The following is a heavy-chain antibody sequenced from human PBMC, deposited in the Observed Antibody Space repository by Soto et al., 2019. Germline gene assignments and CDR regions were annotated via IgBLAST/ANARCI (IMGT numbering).Heavy chain of an antibody. V-gene: IGHV1-3*01. Sequence: QVQLVQSGAEVKKPEASVKVSCKASGYSFSGYGIHWVRQAPGQRPEWMGWISAGNGITKLSQQFQGRVATSRDIAARTAYMELRSLTSEDTAVYYCARGSSSWSLGSGAYYGMDVWGQGTTVIVSS. CDR2: ISAGNGIT. CDR1: GYSFSGYG. D-gene: IGHD2-2*01. J-gene: IGHJ6*02. CDR3: ARGSSSWSLGSGAYYGMDV.